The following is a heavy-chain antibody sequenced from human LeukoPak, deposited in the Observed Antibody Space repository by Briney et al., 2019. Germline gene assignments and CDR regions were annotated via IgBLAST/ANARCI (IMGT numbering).Heavy chain of an antibody. V-gene: IGHV3-21*01. CDR3: ARDRNSSGWLGY. J-gene: IGHJ4*02. CDR1: GFTFSSYS. D-gene: IGHD6-19*01. Sequence: GGSLRLSCAASGFTFSSYSMNWVRQAPGKGLEWVSSISSSSSYIYYADSVKGRFTISRDNAKNSLYLQMNSLRAEDTAVYYCARDRNSSGWLGYGGQGTLVTFPS. CDR2: ISSSSSYI.